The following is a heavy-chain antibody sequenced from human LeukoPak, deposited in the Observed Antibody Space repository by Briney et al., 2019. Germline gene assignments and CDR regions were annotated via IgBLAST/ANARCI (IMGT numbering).Heavy chain of an antibody. CDR3: ARRAIIQGTSALDF. CDR2: MNPNSGNT. D-gene: IGHD3-3*01. Sequence: ASVKVSCKASGYTFTSYDINWVRQATGQGLEWMGWMNPNSGNTGYAQKFQGRVTMTGNTSISTAYMELSSLRSEDTAVYYCARRAIIQGTSALDFWGQGTVVIVSS. J-gene: IGHJ4*02. CDR1: GYTFTSYD. V-gene: IGHV1-8*01.